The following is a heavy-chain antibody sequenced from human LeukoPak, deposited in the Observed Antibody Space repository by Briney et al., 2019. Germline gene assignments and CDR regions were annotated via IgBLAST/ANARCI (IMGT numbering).Heavy chain of an antibody. Sequence: GGSLRLSCIASGSIFGDHAMSWVRQAPGKGLEWVGFIRSKAYGATTEYAASVKGRFTISRDDSNGIAYLQMDYLKTEDTALYYCSRGPILLWLHNGMDVWGQGTTVTVSS. J-gene: IGHJ6*02. D-gene: IGHD3-10*01. CDR3: SRGPILLWLHNGMDV. CDR2: IRSKAYGATT. V-gene: IGHV3-49*04. CDR1: GSIFGDHA.